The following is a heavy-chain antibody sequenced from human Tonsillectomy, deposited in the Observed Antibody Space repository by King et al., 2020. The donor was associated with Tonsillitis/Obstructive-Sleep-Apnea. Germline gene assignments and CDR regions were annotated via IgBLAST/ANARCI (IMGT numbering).Heavy chain of an antibody. J-gene: IGHJ4*02. CDR2: INVSGRYT. CDR1: GFTFGSYA. CDR3: AKGSHDFDY. V-gene: IGHV3-23*04. Sequence: VQLVESGGGLVQPGGSLRLSCAASGFTFGSYAMTWVRQAPGKGLEWVSTINVSGRYTYYADSVKGRFTISRDNSKSTLFLQMNSLRAEDTAVYYCAKGSHDFDYWGQGTLVTVSS.